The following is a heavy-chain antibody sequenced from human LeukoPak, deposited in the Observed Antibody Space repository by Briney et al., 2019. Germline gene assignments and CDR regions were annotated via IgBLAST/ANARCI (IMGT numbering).Heavy chain of an antibody. V-gene: IGHV3-21*06. CDR2: ISSSSRYM. CDR3: ARVSTAVSLAIDY. CDR1: GVTFSNYN. Sequence: GGTLRLSCAASGVTFSNYNMNWVRQAPGEGLEWVSVISSSSRYMYYADSVKGRFTISRDNAKNSLYLQMNSLRAEDTAVYYCARVSTAVSLAIDYWGQGTLVTVST. D-gene: IGHD2-21*02. J-gene: IGHJ4*02.